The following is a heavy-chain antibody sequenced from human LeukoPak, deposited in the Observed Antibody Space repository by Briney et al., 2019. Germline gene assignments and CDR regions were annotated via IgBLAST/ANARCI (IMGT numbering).Heavy chain of an antibody. Sequence: GGSLRPSCAASGFTFSNYWMHWVRQAPGKGLVWVSRINSDGINTSYADSVKGRFTISRDNAKNTLNLQMNSLRAEDTAVYYCARDLGQYYDTSDNWFDPWGQGTLVTVSS. CDR2: INSDGINT. J-gene: IGHJ5*02. CDR3: ARDLGQYYDTSDNWFDP. CDR1: GFTFSNYW. D-gene: IGHD3-22*01. V-gene: IGHV3-74*01.